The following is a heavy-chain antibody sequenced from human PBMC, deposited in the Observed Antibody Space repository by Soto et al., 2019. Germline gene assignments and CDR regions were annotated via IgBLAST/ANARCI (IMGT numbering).Heavy chain of an antibody. CDR1: GGSFSGYY. D-gene: IGHD3-10*01. Sequence: QVQLQQWGAGLLKPSETLSLTCAVYGGSFSGYYWSWIRQPPGKGLEWIGEINHSGSTNYNPSLKSRVTISVDTSKNQFSLKLSSVTAADTAVYYCARGYYYGSGSYYKHRWFDPWGQGTLVTVSS. CDR2: INHSGST. J-gene: IGHJ5*02. CDR3: ARGYYYGSGSYYKHRWFDP. V-gene: IGHV4-34*01.